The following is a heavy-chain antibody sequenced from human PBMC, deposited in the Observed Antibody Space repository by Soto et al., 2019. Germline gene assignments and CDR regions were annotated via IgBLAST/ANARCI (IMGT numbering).Heavy chain of an antibody. CDR2: SNRDGSIT. Sequence: GGSRRLSCVASGFTFTEHWMHWVRQTPGKGLVWGSRSNRDGSITGYADSVKGRFTISRDNTKNTLYLLMNSLKAEDTAVYYCARDRAPGDMATTFGYWGQGSQVTVSS. CDR3: ARDRAPGDMATTFGY. CDR1: GFTFTEHW. J-gene: IGHJ4*02. V-gene: IGHV3-74*01.